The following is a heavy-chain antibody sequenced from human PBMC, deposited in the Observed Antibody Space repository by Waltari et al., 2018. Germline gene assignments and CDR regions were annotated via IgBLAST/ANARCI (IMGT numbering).Heavy chain of an antibody. J-gene: IGHJ4*02. V-gene: IGHV1-69-2*01. CDR2: TDAEDDER. CDR1: GYTFIDYF. CDR3: APLPGGSGQTFHY. Sequence: EVQLVQSGAEVKKPGATVKISCKASGYTFIDYFMHWVQQAPGNGLEWVGRTDAEDDERVESEKFQCRVTITADPATDTSYLELSSLTSDDTAVYYCAPLPGGSGQTFHYWRQGTLLTVSS. D-gene: IGHD3-10*01.